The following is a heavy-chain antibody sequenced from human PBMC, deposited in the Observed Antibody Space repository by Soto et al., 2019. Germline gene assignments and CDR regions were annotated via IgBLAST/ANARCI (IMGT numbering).Heavy chain of an antibody. J-gene: IGHJ3*02. CDR3: AKGILVKPPGSRALDI. CDR2: IGGGGVNT. D-gene: IGHD2-2*01. CDR1: GFTFSSYA. V-gene: IGHV3-23*01. Sequence: GGSLRLSCAASGFTFSSYAMSWVRQAPGKGLEWVSLIGGGGVNTYYADSVKGRFTTSRDNSINALYLQMSSLRAGDTAVYYCAKGILVKPPGSRALDIWGQWTMVTVSS.